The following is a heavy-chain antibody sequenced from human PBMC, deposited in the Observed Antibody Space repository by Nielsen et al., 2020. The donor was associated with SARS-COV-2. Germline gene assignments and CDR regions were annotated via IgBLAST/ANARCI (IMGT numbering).Heavy chain of an antibody. J-gene: IGHJ4*02. D-gene: IGHD3-22*01. CDR2: INAGNGNT. CDR3: ARLLDSRVYPTLDY. CDR1: GNAFTSHP. V-gene: IGHV1-3*01. Sequence: ASVKVSCKASGNAFTSHPIHWVRQAPGQRPEWMGWINAGNGNTKYSEKFQGRVTITRDTSASTIYMDLSSLRSDDTAFYYCARLLDSRVYPTLDYWGQGTLVTVSS.